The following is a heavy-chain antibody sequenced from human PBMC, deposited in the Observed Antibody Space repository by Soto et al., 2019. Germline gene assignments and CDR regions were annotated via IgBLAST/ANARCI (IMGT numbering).Heavy chain of an antibody. J-gene: IGHJ3*01. CDR3: AREGILGLFDAYDL. CDR2: ISTHNGNT. V-gene: IGHV1-18*04. Sequence: ASVKVSCKASVFTSSGISWVRQAPGQRLEWMGWISTHNGNTIYAQKFQGRVIMTMDTSTTTVYMELRSLRPDDTAVYLCAREGILGLFDAYDLWGQGKMVTVSS. D-gene: IGHD3-3*01. CDR1: VFTSSG.